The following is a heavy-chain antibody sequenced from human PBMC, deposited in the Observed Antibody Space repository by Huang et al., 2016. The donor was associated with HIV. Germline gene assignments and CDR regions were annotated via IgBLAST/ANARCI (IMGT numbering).Heavy chain of an antibody. CDR2: INYDGST. CDR3: ARDIAIFGEPLDS. Sequence: QPRLQESGPGLVKPSGTLSLTCTVSGVSVTRSPWYWVWVRQSPGTGLEWIASINYDGSTYYKSSLKSRLTTSLDTSKNQFSRKLTSVTAADTAVYFCARDIAIFGEPLDSWGQGTAVTVSS. V-gene: IGHV4-39*01. J-gene: IGHJ4*02. D-gene: IGHD3-3*01. CDR1: GVSVTRSPWY.